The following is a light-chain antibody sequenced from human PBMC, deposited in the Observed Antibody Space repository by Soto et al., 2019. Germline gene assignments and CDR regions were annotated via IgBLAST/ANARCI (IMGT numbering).Light chain of an antibody. CDR1: QSVSSW. CDR2: KAS. V-gene: IGKV1-5*03. Sequence: DIQMTQSPPSLSASVGDRVTITCRASQSVSSWLAWYQQKPGKAPKLLIYKASTLQRGVPSRFSGSRSGTEFTLNISRLQPDDFATYHCQQYNSYPLTFGGGTKVDIK. CDR3: QQYNSYPLT. J-gene: IGKJ4*01.